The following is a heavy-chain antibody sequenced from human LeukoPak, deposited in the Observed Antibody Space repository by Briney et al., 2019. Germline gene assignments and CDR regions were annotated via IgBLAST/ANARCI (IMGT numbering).Heavy chain of an antibody. CDR3: AKFPNASDS. V-gene: IGHV3-23*01. J-gene: IGHJ3*02. Sequence: GGSLRLSCVASGFTFSSYAMSWVRQAPGKGLEWVSAISGSGGSTYYADSVQGRFTISRDNSKNTLHLQMNSLRAEDTAVYNCAKFPNASDSWGQGTMVTVSS. CDR1: GFTFSSYA. CDR2: ISGSGGST.